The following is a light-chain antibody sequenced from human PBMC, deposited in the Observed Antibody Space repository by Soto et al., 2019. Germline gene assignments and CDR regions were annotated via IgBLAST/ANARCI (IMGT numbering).Light chain of an antibody. CDR3: QQYASSPLLT. Sequence: EIVLTQSPGTLSLSPGETATLSCRASQTIGRNYLAWYQQKPGQAPRLLIFGTSTRATGIPDRFSGSGPGTDFTLSISRLEPEDFAVYYCQQYASSPLLTFGGGTKVDIK. CDR2: GTS. CDR1: QTIGRNY. V-gene: IGKV3-20*01. J-gene: IGKJ4*01.